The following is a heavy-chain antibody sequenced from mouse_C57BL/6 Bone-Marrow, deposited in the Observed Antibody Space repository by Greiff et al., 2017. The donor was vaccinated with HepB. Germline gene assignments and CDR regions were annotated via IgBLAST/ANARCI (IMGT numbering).Heavy chain of an antibody. CDR2: IYPGNSDT. CDR3: TRRDYYGSSYGY. CDR1: GYTFTSYW. J-gene: IGHJ2*01. Sequence: EVKLVESGTVLARPGASVKMSCKTSGYTFTSYWMHWVKQRPGQGLEWIGAIYPGNSDTSYNPKFKGKAKLTAVTSASTAYMELSSLTNEDSAVYYCTRRDYYGSSYGYWGQGTTLTVSS. V-gene: IGHV1-5*01. D-gene: IGHD1-1*01.